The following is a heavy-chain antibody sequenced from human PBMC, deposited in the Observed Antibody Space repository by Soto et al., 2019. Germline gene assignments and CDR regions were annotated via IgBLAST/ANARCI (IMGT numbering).Heavy chain of an antibody. D-gene: IGHD3-9*01. J-gene: IGHJ4*02. Sequence: GGSLRLSCAASGFTYSTYTMHWVRQAPGKGLEWVAVISYDGNNKFYADSVKGRFTISRDSTKQTLYLQMNSLRAEDTAVYYCARGHFDPDYWGQGTLVTVSS. CDR3: ARGHFDPDY. V-gene: IGHV3-30-3*01. CDR1: GFTYSTYT. CDR2: ISYDGNNK.